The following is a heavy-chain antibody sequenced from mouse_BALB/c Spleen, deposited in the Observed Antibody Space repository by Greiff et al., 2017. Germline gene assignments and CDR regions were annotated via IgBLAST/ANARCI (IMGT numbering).Heavy chain of an antibody. D-gene: IGHD1-1*01. Sequence: VKLVESGAELVRPGTSVKVSCKASGYAFTNYLIEWVKQRPGQGLEWIGVINPGSGGTNYNEKFKGKATLTADKSSSTAYMQLSSLTSDDSAVYFCARRGFYYYGSSYDYAMDYWGQGTSVTVSS. J-gene: IGHJ4*01. CDR3: ARRGFYYYGSSYDYAMDY. CDR1: GYAFTNYL. CDR2: INPGSGGT. V-gene: IGHV1-54*03.